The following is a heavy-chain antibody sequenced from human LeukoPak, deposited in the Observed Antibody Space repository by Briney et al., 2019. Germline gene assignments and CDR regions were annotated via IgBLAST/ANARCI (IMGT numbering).Heavy chain of an antibody. V-gene: IGHV3-7*01. CDR2: KKQDGSEK. Sequence: PGGSLRLSCATSGFTFRTFWMTWVRHVPGGGLEWVANKKQDGSEKNYVDSVRGRFTISRDNTQNSLHLQMNSLRVEDTALYHCVRDMKWGEYYYYYLDVWGKGTTVTVSS. CDR1: GFTFRTFW. D-gene: IGHD1-26*01. CDR3: VRDMKWGEYYYYYLDV. J-gene: IGHJ6*03.